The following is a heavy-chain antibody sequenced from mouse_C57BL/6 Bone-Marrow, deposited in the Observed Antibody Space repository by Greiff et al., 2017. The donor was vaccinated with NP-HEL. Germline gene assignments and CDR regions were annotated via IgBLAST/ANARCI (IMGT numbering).Heavy chain of an antibody. CDR2: IYTGNSDT. D-gene: IGHD1-1*01. Sequence: VQLKQSGTVLARPGASVKMSCKTSGYTFTSYWMHWVKQRPGPGLEWIGAIYTGNSDTSYNQKFKGKAKLTAVTSARTAYMALSSLTNENSAVYYCTRPYYDGSSYPSYYAMDYWGQGTSVTVSS. J-gene: IGHJ4*01. V-gene: IGHV1-5*01. CDR1: GYTFTSYW. CDR3: TRPYYDGSSYPSYYAMDY.